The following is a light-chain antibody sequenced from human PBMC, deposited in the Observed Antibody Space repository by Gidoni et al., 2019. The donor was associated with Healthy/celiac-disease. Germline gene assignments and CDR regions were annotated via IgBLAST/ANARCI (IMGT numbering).Light chain of an antibody. Sequence: QSALTQPASVSGSPGQSITISCTGTRSDVGGYNYVSWYQQHPGKAPKLMIYEVTNLPSGVSNRFSGSKSGNTASLIISGLQTEDEADYYCSSYTGSSTRYVFGTGTRVTVL. V-gene: IGLV2-14*01. CDR1: RSDVGGYNY. CDR2: EVT. CDR3: SSYTGSSTRYV. J-gene: IGLJ1*01.